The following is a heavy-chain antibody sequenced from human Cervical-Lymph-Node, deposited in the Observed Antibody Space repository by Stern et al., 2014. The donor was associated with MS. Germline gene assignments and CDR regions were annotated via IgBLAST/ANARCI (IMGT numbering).Heavy chain of an antibody. J-gene: IGHJ4*02. CDR2: INGGASRA. D-gene: IGHD1-26*01. Sequence: EVQLVESGGGLVQPGGSLRLSCAASGFTFSQYWMHWVRQVPGKGLVWVSRINGGASRAAYADPVKGRFTISRDNSKNSLHLQMNSLRADDTAVYYCVRADYEWERNFDYWGQGTLVTVSS. V-gene: IGHV3-74*02. CDR3: VRADYEWERNFDY. CDR1: GFTFSQYW.